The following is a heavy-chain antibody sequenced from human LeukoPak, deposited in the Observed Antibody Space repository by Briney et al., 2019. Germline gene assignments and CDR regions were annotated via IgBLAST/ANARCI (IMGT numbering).Heavy chain of an antibody. V-gene: IGHV4-34*01. CDR1: GGSFSGYY. J-gene: IGHJ4*02. D-gene: IGHD3-22*01. Sequence: SETLSLTCAVYGGSFSGYYWSWIRQPPGKGLEWIGEINHSGSTNYNPSLESRVTISVDTSKNQFSLKLSSVTAADTAVYYCARHRPYYYDSSGYYYAGSYFDYWGQGTLVTVSS. CDR2: INHSGST. CDR3: ARHRPYYYDSSGYYYAGSYFDY.